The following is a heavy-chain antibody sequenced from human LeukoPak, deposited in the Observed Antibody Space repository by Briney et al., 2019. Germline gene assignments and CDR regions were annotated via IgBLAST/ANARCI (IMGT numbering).Heavy chain of an antibody. CDR1: GFTFGDYG. CDR3: TTVRRSSWYY. V-gene: IGHV3-49*03. Sequence: GGSLRLSCTASGFTFGDYGMSWFRQAPGKGLEWVGFIRSKAHSGAAEYAASVKGRFFISRDDSKSIAYLQMDSLKTDDTAVYYCTTVRRSSWYYWGQGTLVTVSS. D-gene: IGHD6-13*01. J-gene: IGHJ4*02. CDR2: IRSKAHSGAA.